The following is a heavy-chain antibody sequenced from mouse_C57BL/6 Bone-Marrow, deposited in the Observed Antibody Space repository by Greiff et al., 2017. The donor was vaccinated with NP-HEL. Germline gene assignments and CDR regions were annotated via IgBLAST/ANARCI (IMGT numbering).Heavy chain of an antibody. CDR2: INPSTGGT. Sequence: VQLQQSGPELVKPGASVKISCKASGYSFTGYYMNWVKQSPEKSLEWIGEINPSTGGTTYNQKFKAKATLTVDKSSSAAYMQLKSLTSEDSAVYYCASPGGDDPFAYWGQGTLVTVSA. J-gene: IGHJ3*01. CDR1: GYSFTGYY. CDR3: ASPGGDDPFAY. V-gene: IGHV1-42*01. D-gene: IGHD2-3*01.